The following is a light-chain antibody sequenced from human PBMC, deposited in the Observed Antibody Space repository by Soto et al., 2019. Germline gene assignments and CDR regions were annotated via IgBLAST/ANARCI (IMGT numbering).Light chain of an antibody. Sequence: QSALTQPASVSGSPGQSLAISCSGTSSDINDYVSWYQQHPGKAPKLIIYAVRYRPSGVSNRFSGSKSGNTASLTISGLQPEDESDYYCGSYTDSSSVVFGGGTQLTVL. CDR2: AVR. J-gene: IGLJ2*01. CDR1: SSDINDY. CDR3: GSYTDSSSVV. V-gene: IGLV2-14*03.